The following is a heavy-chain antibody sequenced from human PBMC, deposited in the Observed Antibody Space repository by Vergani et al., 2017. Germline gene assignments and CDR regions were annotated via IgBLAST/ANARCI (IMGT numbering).Heavy chain of an antibody. CDR2: IYYSGST. CDR3: ARAPRIAAAGTGFAFDI. CDR1: GGSISSGGYY. J-gene: IGHJ3*02. Sequence: QVQLQESGPGLVKPSQTLSLTCTFSGGSISSGGYYWSWIRQHPGKGLEWIGYIYYSGSTYYNPSLKSRVTISVDTSKNQFSLKLSSVTAADTAVYYCARAPRIAAAGTGFAFDIWGQGTMVTVSS. V-gene: IGHV4-31*03. D-gene: IGHD6-13*01.